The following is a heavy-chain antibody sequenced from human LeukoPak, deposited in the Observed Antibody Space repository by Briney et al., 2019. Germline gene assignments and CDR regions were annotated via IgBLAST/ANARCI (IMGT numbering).Heavy chain of an antibody. V-gene: IGHV3-20*04. Sequence: PGGSLRLSCAASGFTFDDYGMSWVRQAPGKGLEWVSGINWNGGSTGYADSVKGRFTISRDNAKNSLYLQMNSLRAEDTALYYCARWGSSSSGYYYYYYMDVWGKGTTVTVSS. CDR2: INWNGGST. J-gene: IGHJ6*03. CDR3: ARWGSSSSGYYYYYYMDV. D-gene: IGHD6-6*01. CDR1: GFTFDDYG.